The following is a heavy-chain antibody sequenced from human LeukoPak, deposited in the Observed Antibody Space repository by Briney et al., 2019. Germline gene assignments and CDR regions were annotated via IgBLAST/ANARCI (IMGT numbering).Heavy chain of an antibody. D-gene: IGHD3-22*01. V-gene: IGHV3-20*04. J-gene: IGHJ4*02. CDR3: AKDRPNYYDINGHYYRRDGDY. Sequence: GGSLRLSCVASGFTFDDYGMSWVRQAPGKGLEWVSAINWNGGRTGYADSVKGRFTISRDNAKNSLYLQMNSLRAEDTALYYCAKDRPNYYDINGHYYRRDGDYWGQGTLVTVSS. CDR2: INWNGGRT. CDR1: GFTFDDYG.